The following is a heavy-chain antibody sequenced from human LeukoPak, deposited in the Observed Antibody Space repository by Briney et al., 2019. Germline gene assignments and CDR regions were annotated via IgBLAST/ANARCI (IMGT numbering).Heavy chain of an antibody. Sequence: SETLSLTCTVSGGSISSSSYCWGWIRQPPGKGLEWIGCINYGGSTDYNPSLKSRVTMSEATSKNQFSLKLNSVTAADTAVYYCARDPGDYGNYGMDVWGQGTTVTVSS. CDR2: INYGGST. CDR1: GGSISSSSYC. V-gene: IGHV4-39*07. CDR3: ARDPGDYGNYGMDV. D-gene: IGHD4-17*01. J-gene: IGHJ6*02.